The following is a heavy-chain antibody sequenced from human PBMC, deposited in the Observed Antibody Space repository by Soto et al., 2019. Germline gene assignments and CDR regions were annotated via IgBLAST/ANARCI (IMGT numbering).Heavy chain of an antibody. V-gene: IGHV3-30-3*01. CDR3: ARGDIVVNGPFDY. CDR1: GFIFSNYA. Sequence: QVQLVESGGGVVQPGGSLRLSCAASGFIFSNYAMYWVRQAPGKGPDWVAVISYDGSNKDYADSVKGRFTISRDNSNNTLYLQMNSLKPEDTAMYYCARGDIVVNGPFDYWGQGTLVTVSS. D-gene: IGHD3-22*01. J-gene: IGHJ4*02. CDR2: ISYDGSNK.